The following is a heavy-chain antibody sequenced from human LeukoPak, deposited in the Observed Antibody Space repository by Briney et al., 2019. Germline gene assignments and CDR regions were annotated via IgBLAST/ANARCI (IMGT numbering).Heavy chain of an antibody. CDR1: GFTFSSYA. V-gene: IGHV3-23*01. CDR3: ARDPRFNYDSSGYSFDY. Sequence: QPGGSLRLSCAASGFTFSSYAMSWVRQAPGKGLEWVSAISGSGGSTYYADSVKGRFTISRDNSKNTLYLQMNSLRAEDTAVYYCARDPRFNYDSSGYSFDYWGQGTLVTVSS. D-gene: IGHD3-22*01. J-gene: IGHJ4*02. CDR2: ISGSGGST.